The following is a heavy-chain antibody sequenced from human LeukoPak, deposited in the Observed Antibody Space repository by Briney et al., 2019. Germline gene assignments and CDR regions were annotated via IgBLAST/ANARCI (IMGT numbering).Heavy chain of an antibody. V-gene: IGHV4-39*01. CDR3: ARQVPPPQFIVVVVAASGFDY. Sequence: SETLSLTCTVSGGSISSSSYYWGWIRQPPGKGLEWIGSIYYSGSTYYNPSLKSRVTISVDTSKNQFSLKLSSVTAADTAVYYCARQVPPPQFIVVVVAASGFDYWGQGTLVTVSS. D-gene: IGHD2-15*01. J-gene: IGHJ4*02. CDR1: GGSISSSSYY. CDR2: IYYSGST.